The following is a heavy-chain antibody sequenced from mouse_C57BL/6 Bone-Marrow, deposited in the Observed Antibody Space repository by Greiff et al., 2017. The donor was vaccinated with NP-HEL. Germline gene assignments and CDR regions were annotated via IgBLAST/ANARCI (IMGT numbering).Heavy chain of an antibody. CDR2: INPGSGGT. CDR3: ARRGYYSDY. CDR1: GYAFTNYL. Sequence: VQLQQSGAELVRPGTSVKVSCKASGYAFTNYLIEWVKQRPGQGLEWIGVINPGSGGTNYNEKFKGKATLTADKSSSTAYMQLSSLTSEDSAVYCCARRGYYSDYWGQGTTLTVSS. J-gene: IGHJ2*01. V-gene: IGHV1-54*01.